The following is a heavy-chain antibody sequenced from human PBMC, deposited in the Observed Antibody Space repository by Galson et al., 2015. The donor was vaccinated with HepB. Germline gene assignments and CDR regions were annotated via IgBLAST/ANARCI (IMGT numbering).Heavy chain of an antibody. CDR1: GFTFSGNW. CDR2: INSDETDT. Sequence: SLRLSCAAPGFTFSGNWMHWIRQAPGKGLVWVSQINSDETDTRYADSVKSRFTISRDNAKNTLYLQMNSLRSEDTAVYYCGEDTGYWGQGTLVIVSS. CDR3: GEDTGY. J-gene: IGHJ4*02. V-gene: IGHV3-74*01. D-gene: IGHD2-15*01.